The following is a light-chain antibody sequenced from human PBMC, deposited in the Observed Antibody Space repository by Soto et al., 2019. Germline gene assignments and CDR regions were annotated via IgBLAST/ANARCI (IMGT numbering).Light chain of an antibody. CDR3: QQYNNWPPGVYT. CDR2: GAS. J-gene: IGKJ2*01. CDR1: QSVSSN. Sequence: EIVMTQSPATLSVSPGERATLSCRASQSVSSNLAWYQQKPGQAPRLLIYGASTRATGIPARFSGSGSGTEFTLTISSLQFEDFAVYYCQQYNNWPPGVYTFGQGTKLEIK. V-gene: IGKV3-15*01.